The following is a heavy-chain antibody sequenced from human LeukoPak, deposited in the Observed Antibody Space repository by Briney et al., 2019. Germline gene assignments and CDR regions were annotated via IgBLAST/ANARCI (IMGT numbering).Heavy chain of an antibody. D-gene: IGHD5-12*01. CDR2: ISYDGSNK. CDR1: GFTFSSYA. V-gene: IGHV3-30*04. Sequence: PGRSLRLSCAASGFTFSSYAMHWVRQAPGKGLEWVAVISYDGSNKYYADSVKGRFTISRDNSKNTLYLQMNSLRAEDTAVYYCAKQATGSFDYWGQGTLVTVSS. J-gene: IGHJ4*02. CDR3: AKQATGSFDY.